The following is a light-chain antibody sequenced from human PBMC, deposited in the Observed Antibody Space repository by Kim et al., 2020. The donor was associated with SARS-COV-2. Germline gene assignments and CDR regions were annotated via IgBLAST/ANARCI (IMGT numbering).Light chain of an antibody. J-gene: IGLJ3*02. CDR2: RNN. V-gene: IGLV1-47*01. Sequence: GQRVTIYCSGSNSNMGKNYVYWYKLLPGTAPALLIYRNNQRRSGVPDRFSGSKSGTSASLAISGLRSEDEAEYYCALWDDSLNGPVFGGGTQLTVL. CDR3: ALWDDSLNGPV. CDR1: NSNMGKNY.